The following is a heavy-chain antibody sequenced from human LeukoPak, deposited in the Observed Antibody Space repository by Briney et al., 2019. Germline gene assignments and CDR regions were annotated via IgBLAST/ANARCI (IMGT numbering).Heavy chain of an antibody. CDR3: AKVGGVCSGGSCYYSY. J-gene: IGHJ4*02. V-gene: IGHV3-30*02. CDR2: IRYDGSNK. CDR1: GFAFNSYG. D-gene: IGHD2-15*01. Sequence: PGGSLRLSCAASGFAFNSYGMHWVRQAPGKGLEWVAFIRYDGSNKYYADSVKGRFTISRDNSKNTLYLQMNSLRAEDTAVYYCAKVGGVCSGGSCYYSYWGQGTLVTVSS.